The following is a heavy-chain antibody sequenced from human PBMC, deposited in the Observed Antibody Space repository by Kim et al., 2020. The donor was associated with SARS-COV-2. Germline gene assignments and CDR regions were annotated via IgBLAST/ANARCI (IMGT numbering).Heavy chain of an antibody. CDR2: IYYSGST. Sequence: SETLSLTCTVSGGSISSYYWSWIRQPPGKGLEWIGYIYYSGSTNYNPSLKSRVTISVDTSKNQFSLKLSSVTAADTAVYYCARGRTIFGVPWLDNWFDPWGQGTLVTVSS. J-gene: IGHJ5*02. CDR3: ARGRTIFGVPWLDNWFDP. CDR1: GGSISSYY. D-gene: IGHD3-3*01. V-gene: IGHV4-59*13.